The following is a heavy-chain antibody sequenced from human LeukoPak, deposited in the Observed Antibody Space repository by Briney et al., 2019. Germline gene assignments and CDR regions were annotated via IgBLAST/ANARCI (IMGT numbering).Heavy chain of an antibody. Sequence: GGSLRLSCAASGFTFSSYAMHWVRQAPGKGLEWVAVISYDGSNKYYADSVKGRFTISRDNSKNTLYLQMNSLRTEDTAVYYCDCSSTSCYAAGDYWGQGTLVTVSS. J-gene: IGHJ4*02. V-gene: IGHV3-30*04. D-gene: IGHD2-2*01. CDR3: DCSSTSCYAAGDY. CDR2: ISYDGSNK. CDR1: GFTFSSYA.